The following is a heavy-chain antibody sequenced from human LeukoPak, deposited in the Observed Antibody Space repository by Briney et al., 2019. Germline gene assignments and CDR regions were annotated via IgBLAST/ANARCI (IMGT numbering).Heavy chain of an antibody. CDR2: ISWNSGSI. Sequence: GGSLRLSCAASGFTFDDYAMHWVRQAPGKGLEWVSGISWNSGSIGYADSVKGRFTISRDNAKNSLYLQMSSLRAEDTALYYCAKGGTRSYYYYMDVWGKGTTVTISS. CDR3: AKGGTRSYYYYMDV. V-gene: IGHV3-9*01. CDR1: GFTFDDYA. D-gene: IGHD3-16*01. J-gene: IGHJ6*03.